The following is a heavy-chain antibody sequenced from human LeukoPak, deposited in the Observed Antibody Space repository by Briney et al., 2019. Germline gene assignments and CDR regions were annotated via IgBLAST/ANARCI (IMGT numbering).Heavy chain of an antibody. Sequence: PGGSLRLSCAASGFTFSSYAVTWVRQAPGKGLEWVSAISGSGGTTYYADSVKARFTISRDNSRNTLYLQMNSLRADDTAVYYCARGLQEYTYGFDYWGQGTLVTVSS. CDR3: ARGLQEYTYGFDY. D-gene: IGHD5-18*01. V-gene: IGHV3-23*01. CDR2: ISGSGGTT. CDR1: GFTFSSYA. J-gene: IGHJ4*02.